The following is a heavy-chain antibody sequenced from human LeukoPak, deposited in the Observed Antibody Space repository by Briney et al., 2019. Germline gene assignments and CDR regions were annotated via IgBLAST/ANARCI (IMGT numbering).Heavy chain of an antibody. V-gene: IGHV4-4*07. CDR3: ARVLTAVAGPYYFDF. CDR1: GGSISSHY. J-gene: IGHJ4*02. D-gene: IGHD6-19*01. CDR2: IYSSGNT. Sequence: SETLSLTCTVSGGSISSHYWSWIRQPAGKGLEWIGRIYSSGNTNYNPSLNSRVTMSVDTSKNQFSLKLTSVTAADTAVYYCARVLTAVAGPYYFDFWGQGTLVTVSS.